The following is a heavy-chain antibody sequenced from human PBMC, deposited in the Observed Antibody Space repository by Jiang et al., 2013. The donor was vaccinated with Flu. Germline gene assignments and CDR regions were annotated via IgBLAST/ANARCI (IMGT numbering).Heavy chain of an antibody. CDR3: ARDTSAADSVWWFDP. D-gene: IGHD6-13*01. CDR2: INPNGGGT. Sequence: SGAEVKKPGASVKISCKASGYAFTSHYMHWVRQAPGQGLEWMAIINPNGGGTNFAQNFQGRVTLTRDTSTNTVYMELSSLRSEDTAVYYCARDTSAADSVWWFDPWGQGTLVTVSS. J-gene: IGHJ5*02. V-gene: IGHV1-46*01. CDR1: GYAFTSHY.